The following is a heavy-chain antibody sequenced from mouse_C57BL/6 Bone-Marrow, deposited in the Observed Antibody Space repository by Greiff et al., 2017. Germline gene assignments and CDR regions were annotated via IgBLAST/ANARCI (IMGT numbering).Heavy chain of an antibody. J-gene: IGHJ3*01. D-gene: IGHD2-3*01. V-gene: IGHV3-5*01. Sequence: EVKLQESGPGLVKPSQTVFLTCSVTGISITTGNYRWSWIRQFPGNKLEWIGYIYYSGTITFNQSLTSRTTITRDTPKNQFLLEMNSLTAEDTAQCYGARDPIYDGYYGCAYWGQGALVTVSA. CDR2: IYYSGTI. CDR3: ARDPIYDGYYGCAY. CDR1: GISITTGNYR.